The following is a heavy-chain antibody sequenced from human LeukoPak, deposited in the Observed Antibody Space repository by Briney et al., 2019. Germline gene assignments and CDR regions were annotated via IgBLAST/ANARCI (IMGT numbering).Heavy chain of an antibody. Sequence: SETLSLTCAVSGESFSGYFWTWIRQPPGKGLEWIGEINHSGIINYNPFLKSRVTISVDTSKNQFSLKVTSLTAADTAVYYCARAPGTVAIDYWGQGTLVTVSS. CDR2: INHSGII. V-gene: IGHV4-34*01. J-gene: IGHJ4*02. D-gene: IGHD5-12*01. CDR1: GESFSGYF. CDR3: ARAPGTVAIDY.